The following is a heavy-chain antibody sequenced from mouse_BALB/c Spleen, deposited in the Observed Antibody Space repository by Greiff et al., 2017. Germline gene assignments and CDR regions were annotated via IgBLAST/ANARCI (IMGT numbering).Heavy chain of an antibody. D-gene: IGHD2-3*01. CDR3: ARLYDGYPYAMDY. J-gene: IGHJ4*01. CDR2: INPSTGYT. Sequence: QVHVKQSGAELAKPGASVKMSCKASGYTFTSYWMHWVKQRPGQGLEWIGYINPSTGYTEYNQKFKDKATLTADKSSSTAYMQLSSLTSEDSAVYYCARLYDGYPYAMDYWGQGTSVTVSS. CDR1: GYTFTSYW. V-gene: IGHV1-7*01.